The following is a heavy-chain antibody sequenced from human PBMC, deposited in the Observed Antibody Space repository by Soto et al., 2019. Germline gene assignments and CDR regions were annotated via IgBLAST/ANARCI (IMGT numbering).Heavy chain of an antibody. V-gene: IGHV2-5*02. Sequence: SGPTLVNPTQTLTPTCTFSGFSFSINGVAVGWIRQPPGQALEWLALIYWDDDQRYNPSLKNRLTITKDTSRNQVVLTMTNMDPVDTATYYCAHKRDVSRGFKSWGQGTLVTVSS. J-gene: IGHJ5*01. CDR1: GFSFSINGVA. CDR3: AHKRDVSRGFKS. CDR2: IYWDDDQ.